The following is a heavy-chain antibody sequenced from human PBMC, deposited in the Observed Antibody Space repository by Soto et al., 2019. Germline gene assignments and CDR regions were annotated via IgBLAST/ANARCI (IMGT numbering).Heavy chain of an antibody. D-gene: IGHD2-2*01. Sequence: TLSLTCAVYGGSFSGYYWSWIRQPPGKGLEWIGEINHSGSTNYNPSLKSRVTISVDTSKNQFSLKLSSVTAADTAVYYCARGGSTASRQPKKFDYWGQGTLVTVSS. CDR2: INHSGST. CDR1: GGSFSGYY. J-gene: IGHJ4*02. V-gene: IGHV4-34*01. CDR3: ARGGSTASRQPKKFDY.